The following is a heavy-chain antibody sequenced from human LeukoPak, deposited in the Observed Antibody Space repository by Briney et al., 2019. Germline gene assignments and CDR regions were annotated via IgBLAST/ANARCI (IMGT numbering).Heavy chain of an antibody. CDR1: GYTFTGYY. J-gene: IGHJ5*02. CDR3: AKAASWNWFDP. V-gene: IGHV1-2*02. CDR2: INPNSGGT. Sequence: ASVKVSCKASGYTFTGYYMHWVRQAPGQGLEWMGSINPNSGGTNYAQNFQGRVTMTRDTPISTAYMELISLRSDDTAVYYCAKAASWNWFDPWGQGTLVTVSS. D-gene: IGHD2-2*01.